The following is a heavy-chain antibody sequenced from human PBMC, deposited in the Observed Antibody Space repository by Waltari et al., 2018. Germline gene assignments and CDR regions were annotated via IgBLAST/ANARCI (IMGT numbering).Heavy chain of an antibody. CDR3: AKGYSSSWYDY. CDR1: GFPFSSYA. CDR2: ISGSVGST. D-gene: IGHD6-13*01. J-gene: IGHJ4*02. Sequence: EVQLLESGGGLVQPGGSLRLSCAASGFPFSSYAMSWVRQAPGKWLEWVSAISGSVGSTYYADSVKGRFTISRDNSKNTLYLQMNSLRAEDTAVYYCAKGYSSSWYDYWGQGTLVTVSS. V-gene: IGHV3-23*01.